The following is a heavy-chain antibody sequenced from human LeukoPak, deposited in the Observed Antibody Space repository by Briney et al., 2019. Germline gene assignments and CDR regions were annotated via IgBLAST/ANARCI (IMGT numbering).Heavy chain of an antibody. CDR1: GGSISSGSYY. V-gene: IGHV4-39*07. CDR2: IYHSGST. CDR3: ARDLLWFGELSGAFDI. D-gene: IGHD3-10*01. J-gene: IGHJ3*02. Sequence: PSETLSLTCTVSGGSISSGSYYWGWIRQPPGKGLEWIGSIYHSGSTYYNPSLKSRVTISVDTSKNQFSLKLSSVTAADTAVYYCARDLLWFGELSGAFDIWGQGTMVTVSS.